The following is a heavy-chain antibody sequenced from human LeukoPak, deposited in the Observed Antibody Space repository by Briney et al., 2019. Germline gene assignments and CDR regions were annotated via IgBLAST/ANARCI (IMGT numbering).Heavy chain of an antibody. V-gene: IGHV3-7*01. J-gene: IGHJ4*02. CDR3: ARELYDSGTIFFDY. CDR1: GFTFSSHW. Sequence: PGGSLRLSCAASGFTFSSHWMSWVRQAPGKGLEWVANIKQDGNEKKYVYSVKGRFTISRDNAKSSLYLDMNSLRAEDTGVYYCARELYDSGTIFFDYWGQGTLVAVSS. CDR2: IKQDGNEK. D-gene: IGHD3-10*01.